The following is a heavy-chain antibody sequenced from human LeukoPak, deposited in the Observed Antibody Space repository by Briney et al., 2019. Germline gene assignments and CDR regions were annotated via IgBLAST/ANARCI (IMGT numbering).Heavy chain of an antibody. CDR1: GYTFTGYY. CDR2: INPNSGGT. Sequence: ASVKVSCKASGYTFTGYYMHWVRQAPGQGLEWMGWINPNSGGTKYAQKFQGRVTMTGYTPINTAYLELTRLRSDDTAVYYCARDRALAGTNLDAFDSWGQGTTVIVSS. D-gene: IGHD6-19*01. CDR3: ARDRALAGTNLDAFDS. J-gene: IGHJ3*01. V-gene: IGHV1-2*02.